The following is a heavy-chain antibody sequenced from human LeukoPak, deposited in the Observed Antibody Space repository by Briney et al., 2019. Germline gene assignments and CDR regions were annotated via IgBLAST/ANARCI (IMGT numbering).Heavy chain of an antibody. J-gene: IGHJ4*02. CDR1: GYTFSTYP. CDR3: ARDDGSGSYYTIHY. Sequence: ASVKVSCKASGYTFSTYPMNWVRQAPGQGLEWMGGVIPIFGTANYAQKFQGRVTIATDESTSTAYMELSSLRSKDTAVYYCARDDGSGSYYTIHYWGQGTLVTVSS. V-gene: IGHV1-69*05. CDR2: VIPIFGTA. D-gene: IGHD3-10*01.